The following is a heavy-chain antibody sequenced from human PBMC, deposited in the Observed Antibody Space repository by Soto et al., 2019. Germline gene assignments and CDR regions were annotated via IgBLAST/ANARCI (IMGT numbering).Heavy chain of an antibody. D-gene: IGHD7-27*01. CDR2: IYDGGRT. V-gene: IGHV4-30-4*01. CDR3: ARGPSGDKVDS. J-gene: IGHJ4*02. CDR1: GGPISTVDYW. Sequence: QVQLQESGPGLVKPSQTLSLTCTVSGGPISTVDYWWSWIRQSPDMGLEWIGHIYDGGRTYNNPSLESXXTXSXXTSKSQLSLTLSSVSAADTAVYYCARGPSGDKVDSWGQGTLVTVSS.